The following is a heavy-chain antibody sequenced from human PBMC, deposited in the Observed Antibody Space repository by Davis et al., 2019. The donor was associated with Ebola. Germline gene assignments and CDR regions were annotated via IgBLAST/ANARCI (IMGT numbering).Heavy chain of an antibody. D-gene: IGHD3-22*01. CDR2: INHSGST. CDR3: ARDPRFRYYYDSSGYRLLPAYYFDY. CDR1: GGSISSSSYY. Sequence: MPSETLSLTCTVSGGSISSSSYYWSWIRQPPGKGLEWIGEINHSGSTNYNPSLKSRVTISVDTSKNQFSLKLSSVTAADTAVYYCARDPRFRYYYDSSGYRLLPAYYFDYWGQGTLVTVSS. V-gene: IGHV4-39*07. J-gene: IGHJ4*02.